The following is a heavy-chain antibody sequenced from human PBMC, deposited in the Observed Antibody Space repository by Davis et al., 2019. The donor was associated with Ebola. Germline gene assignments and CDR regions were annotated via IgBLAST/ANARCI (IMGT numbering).Heavy chain of an antibody. CDR2: ISSSSNYI. J-gene: IGHJ4*02. Sequence: GGSLRLSCAASGFTFSSNSMNWVRQAPGKGLEWVSFISSSSNYIYYADSVKGRFTVSRDNAKNSLYLQMNSLKAEDTAVYYCARDFPVEYNYGYPQHYWGRGTLVTVSS. D-gene: IGHD5-18*01. CDR1: GFTFSSNS. V-gene: IGHV3-21*04. CDR3: ARDFPVEYNYGYPQHY.